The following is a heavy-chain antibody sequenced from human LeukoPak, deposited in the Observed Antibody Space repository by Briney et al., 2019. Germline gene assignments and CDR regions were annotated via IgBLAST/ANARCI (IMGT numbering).Heavy chain of an antibody. J-gene: IGHJ3*02. CDR3: ARAGLVGALDAFDI. CDR2: ISYDGSNK. D-gene: IGHD1-26*01. CDR1: GFTFSSYA. Sequence: PGGSLRLSCAASGFTFSSYAMHWVRQAPGKGLEWVAVISYDGSNKYYADSVKGRFTISRDNSKNTLYLQMNSLRAEDTAVYYCARAGLVGALDAFDIWGQGTMVTVSS. V-gene: IGHV3-30-3*01.